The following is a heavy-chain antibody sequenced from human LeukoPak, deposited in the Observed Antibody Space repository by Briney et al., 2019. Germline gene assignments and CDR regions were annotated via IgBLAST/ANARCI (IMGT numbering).Heavy chain of an antibody. CDR3: ARIKGYPAQPRSDAFDI. J-gene: IGHJ3*02. D-gene: IGHD6-13*01. Sequence: GGSLRLSCAASGFTFSSYGMSWVRQAPGKGLEWVSAISGSGGSTYYADSVKGRFTISRDNSKNTLYLQMNSLRAEDTAVYYCARIKGYPAQPRSDAFDIWGQGTMVTVSS. CDR2: ISGSGGST. CDR1: GFTFSSYG. V-gene: IGHV3-23*01.